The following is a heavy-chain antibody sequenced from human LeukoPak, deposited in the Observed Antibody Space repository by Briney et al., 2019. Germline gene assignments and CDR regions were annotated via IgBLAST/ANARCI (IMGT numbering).Heavy chain of an antibody. CDR1: GFTFSSYG. V-gene: IGHV3-30*02. D-gene: IGHD6-13*01. CDR2: IRYDGSNK. Sequence: GSLRLSCAASGFTFSSYGMHWVRQAPGKGLEWVAFIRYDGSNKYYADSVKGRFTIFRDNSKNTLYLQMNSLRAEDTAVYYCAKDEAAARRVGYYFDYWGQGTLVTVSS. CDR3: AKDEAAARRVGYYFDY. J-gene: IGHJ4*02.